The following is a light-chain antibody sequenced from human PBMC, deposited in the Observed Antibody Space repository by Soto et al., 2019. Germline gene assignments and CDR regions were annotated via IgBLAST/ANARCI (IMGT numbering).Light chain of an antibody. CDR3: QQYNNWPGT. CDR1: QSISSN. CDR2: GAS. Sequence: EMVMTLSPATLSVSPGARVTLSCRTRQSISSNLAWYPQKPGQAPRLLISGASTRATGIPARFIGSGSGTEFTLTISSLQSEDFAVYYCQQYNNWPGTFGQGTKVDIK. J-gene: IGKJ1*01. V-gene: IGKV3-15*01.